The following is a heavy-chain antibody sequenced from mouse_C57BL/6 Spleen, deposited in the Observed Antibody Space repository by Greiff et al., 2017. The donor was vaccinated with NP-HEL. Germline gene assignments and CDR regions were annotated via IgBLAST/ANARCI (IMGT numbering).Heavy chain of an antibody. D-gene: IGHD1-1*01. J-gene: IGHJ2*01. V-gene: IGHV1-72*01. CDR2: IDPNSGGT. CDR1: GYTFTSYW. Sequence: QVQLKQPGAELVKPGASVKLSCKASGYTFTSYWMHWVKQRPGRGLEWIGRIDPNSGGTKYNEKFKSKATLTVDKPSSTAYMQLSSLTSEDSAVYYCARSGITTVVAEDFDYWGQGTTLTVSS. CDR3: ARSGITTVVAEDFDY.